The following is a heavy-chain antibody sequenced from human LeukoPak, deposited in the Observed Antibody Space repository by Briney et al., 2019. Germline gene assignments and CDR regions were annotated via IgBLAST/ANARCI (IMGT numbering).Heavy chain of an antibody. CDR3: ARVAYYSGSGSREFDS. D-gene: IGHD3-10*01. J-gene: IGHJ4*02. CDR1: GGSISSSNYY. CDR2: IYYTGST. Sequence: PSETLSLTCTVSGGSISSSNYYWGWIRQPPGKGLAWIGSIYYTGSTYYNPSLKSRVTISVDTSKNQFSLRLNSVTAADTAVYYCARVAYYSGSGSREFDSWGQGFLVTVSS. V-gene: IGHV4-39*07.